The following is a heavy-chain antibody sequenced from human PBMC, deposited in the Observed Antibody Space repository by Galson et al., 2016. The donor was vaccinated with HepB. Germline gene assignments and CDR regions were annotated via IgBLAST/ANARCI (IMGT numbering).Heavy chain of an antibody. J-gene: IGHJ4*02. Sequence: ETLSLTCTVSGASISGSNWWSWVRQSPTKGLEWVSSITGSPLSVFYADSVRGRFTISRDDSKNRLSLQMDSLRAEDTAVYYCAKDRQVTYWGQGTLVTVSS. CDR1: GASISGSNW. V-gene: IGHV3-23*01. D-gene: IGHD3-10*01. CDR2: ITGSPLSV. CDR3: AKDRQVTY.